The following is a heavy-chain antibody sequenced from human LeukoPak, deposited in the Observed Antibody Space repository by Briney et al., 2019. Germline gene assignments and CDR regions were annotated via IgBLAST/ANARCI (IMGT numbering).Heavy chain of an antibody. J-gene: IGHJ4*02. Sequence: GGSLRLSCAASGFTFSSYSMNWVRQAPGKGLEWVSSISSSSSYIYYADSVKGRFTISRDNAKNSLYLQMNSLRAEDTAVYYCAKVNGDYYDSSGYLYWGQGTLVTVSS. CDR3: AKVNGDYYDSSGYLY. V-gene: IGHV3-21*01. CDR1: GFTFSSYS. CDR2: ISSSSSYI. D-gene: IGHD3-22*01.